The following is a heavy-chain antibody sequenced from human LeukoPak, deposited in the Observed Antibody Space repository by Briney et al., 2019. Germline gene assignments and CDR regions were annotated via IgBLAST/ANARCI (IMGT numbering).Heavy chain of an antibody. CDR2: IGGSGIRT. D-gene: IGHD2-2*03. V-gene: IGHV3-23*01. J-gene: IGHJ4*02. CDR1: GFTFTTYG. CDR3: AKDSNWILFDE. Sequence: GGSLRLSCSASGFTFTTYGMNWVRQAPGKGLEWVSGIGGSGIRTYYADSVKGRFTISRDNSRNTVYLQMNSLRDEDTAVYYCAKDSNWILFDEWGQGTLGTVS.